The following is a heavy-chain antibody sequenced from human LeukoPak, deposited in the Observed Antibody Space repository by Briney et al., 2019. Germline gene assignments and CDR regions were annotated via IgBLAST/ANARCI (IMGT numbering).Heavy chain of an antibody. Sequence: GGSLRLSCAASGFTGSNNYVSWVRQAPGMGLEWVSAIHSSGATCYADSVKGRFIISRDNSKNTLYMQMNSLKHEDTAVYYCASGLPAATSYHYGLDVWGQGTTVTVSS. CDR2: IHSSGAT. CDR3: ASGLPAATSYHYGLDV. V-gene: IGHV3-66*03. D-gene: IGHD2-2*01. CDR1: GFTGSNNY. J-gene: IGHJ6*02.